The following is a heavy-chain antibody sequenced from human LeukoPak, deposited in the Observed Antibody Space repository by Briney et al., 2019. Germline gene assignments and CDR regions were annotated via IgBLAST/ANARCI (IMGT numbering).Heavy chain of an antibody. V-gene: IGHV3-23*01. CDR1: GFMFSSYA. CDR2: ISGSGGST. J-gene: IGHJ4*02. CDR3: AKLGVTTPVDY. D-gene: IGHD4-17*01. Sequence: GSLRLSCVGSGFMFSSYAMSWVRQAPGKGLEWVSAISGSGGSTYYADSVKGRFTISRDNSKNTLYLQMNSLRAEDTAVYYCAKLGVTTPVDYWGQGTLVTVSS.